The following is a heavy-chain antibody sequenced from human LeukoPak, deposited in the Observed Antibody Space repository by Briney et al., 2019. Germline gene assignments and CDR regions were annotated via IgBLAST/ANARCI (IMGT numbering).Heavy chain of an antibody. CDR2: ISGSGGST. CDR1: GFTFSSYA. Sequence: PGGSLRLSCAASGFTFSSYAMSWVRQAPGKGLEWVSAISGSGGSTYYADSVKGRFTISRDNSKNTLYLQMNSLRAEDTAVYYCARVASSPLNDYGDYGTFDYWGQGTLVTVSS. D-gene: IGHD4-17*01. CDR3: ARVASSPLNDYGDYGTFDY. J-gene: IGHJ4*02. V-gene: IGHV3-23*01.